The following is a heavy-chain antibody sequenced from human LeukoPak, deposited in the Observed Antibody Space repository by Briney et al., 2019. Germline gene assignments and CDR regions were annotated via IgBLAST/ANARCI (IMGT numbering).Heavy chain of an antibody. CDR1: GGTFSSYA. Sequence: GASVKVSCKASGGTFSSYAISWVRQAPGQGLEWMGGIIPIFGTANYAQKFQGRVTITADKSTSTAYMELSSLRSEDTAVYYCARVIRPIYDFWSGYLPVGNWFDPWGQGTLVTVSS. CDR3: ARVIRPIYDFWSGYLPVGNWFDP. D-gene: IGHD3-3*01. V-gene: IGHV1-69*06. CDR2: IIPIFGTA. J-gene: IGHJ5*02.